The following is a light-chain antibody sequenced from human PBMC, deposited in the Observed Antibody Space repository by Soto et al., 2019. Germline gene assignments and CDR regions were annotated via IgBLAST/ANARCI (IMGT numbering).Light chain of an antibody. J-gene: IGKJ4*01. Sequence: EIVLTQSPATLSLSPGERATLSCRASQSVSSYLAWYQQKPGQAPRLLIYNASNRATGIPARFSGSGSGTDFTLTISSLEHEDFAVYYWQQRSNWLTFGGGTKGEIK. CDR1: QSVSSY. CDR3: QQRSNWLT. CDR2: NAS. V-gene: IGKV3-11*01.